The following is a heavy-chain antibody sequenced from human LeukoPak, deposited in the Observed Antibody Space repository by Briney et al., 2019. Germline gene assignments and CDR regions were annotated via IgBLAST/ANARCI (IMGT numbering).Heavy chain of an antibody. J-gene: IGHJ4*02. CDR3: ANDYSSGWYGNY. CDR1: GFTFSSYA. V-gene: IGHV3-23*01. CDR2: ISGSGGST. Sequence: GGSLRLSCAASGFTFSSYAMNRVRQAPGKGLEWVSAISGSGGSTYYADSVKGRFTISRDNSKNTLYLQMNSLRAEDTAVYYCANDYSSGWYGNYWGQGTLVTVSS. D-gene: IGHD6-19*01.